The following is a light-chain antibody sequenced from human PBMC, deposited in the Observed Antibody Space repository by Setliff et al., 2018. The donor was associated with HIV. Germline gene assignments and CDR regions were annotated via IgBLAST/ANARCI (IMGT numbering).Light chain of an antibody. CDR3: SSYTSSSTWV. CDR1: SSDVGGYNY. Sequence: QSVLTQPASVSGSPGQSITISCTGTSSDVGGYNYVSWYQQHPGKAPKLMIYDVSNRPSGVSNRFSGSKSGNTASLTISGLQADDEADYYCSSYTSSSTWVFGGGTK. CDR2: DVS. J-gene: IGLJ3*02. V-gene: IGLV2-14*03.